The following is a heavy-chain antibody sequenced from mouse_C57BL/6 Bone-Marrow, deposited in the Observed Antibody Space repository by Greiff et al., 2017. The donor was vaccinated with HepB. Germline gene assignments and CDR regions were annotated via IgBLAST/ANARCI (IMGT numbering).Heavy chain of an antibody. CDR1: GFTFSSYA. D-gene: IGHD1-1*01. Sequence: EVQLVESGGGLVKPGGSLKLSCAASGFTFSSYAMSWVRQTPEKRLEWVATISDGGSYTYYPDNVKGRFTISRDNAKNNLYLQMSHLKSEDTAMYYCAREGDYYGSSWGYWGQGTTLTVSS. CDR2: ISDGGSYT. CDR3: AREGDYYGSSWGY. J-gene: IGHJ2*01. V-gene: IGHV5-4*01.